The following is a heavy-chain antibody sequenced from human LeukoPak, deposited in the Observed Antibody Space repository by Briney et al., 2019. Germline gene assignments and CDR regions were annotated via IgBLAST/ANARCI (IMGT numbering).Heavy chain of an antibody. CDR1: GFAVSSNY. D-gene: IGHD6-13*01. J-gene: IGHJ4*02. CDR3: ARTSSAVNTKGLDS. Sequence: PGGSLRLSCAASGFAVSSNYMTWVRQAPGKGLEWVSVVYSGGSTEYADSVKGRFTISRDNSKNTLYLQMNSLRAEDTAVYYYARTSSAVNTKGLDSWGQGTLVTASS. V-gene: IGHV3-53*01. CDR2: VYSGGST.